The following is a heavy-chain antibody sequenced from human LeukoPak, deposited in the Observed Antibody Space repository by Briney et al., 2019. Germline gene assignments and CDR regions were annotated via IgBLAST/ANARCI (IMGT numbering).Heavy chain of an antibody. CDR1: GGSFSGYY. D-gene: IGHD3-10*01. J-gene: IGHJ4*02. CDR3: ARAPHRDYGSGSYYNDFDY. CDR2: INHSGST. Sequence: PSETLSLTCAVYGGSFSGYYWSWLRQPPGKGLEWIGEINHSGSTNYNPSLKSRVTISVDTSKNQFSLKLSSVTAADTAVYYCARAPHRDYGSGSYYNDFDYWGQGTLVTVSS. V-gene: IGHV4-34*01.